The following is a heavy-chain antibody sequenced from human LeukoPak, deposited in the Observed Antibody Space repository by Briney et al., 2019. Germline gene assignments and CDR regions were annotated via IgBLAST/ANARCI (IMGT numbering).Heavy chain of an antibody. CDR2: INHSGST. Sequence: SETLSLTCAVYGGSFSGYYWSWIRQPPGKGLEWIGEINHSGSTNYNPSLKSRVTISVDTSKNQFSLKLSSVTAADTAVYYCAREESCYDFWSGYSGYNWFDPWGQGTLVTVSS. V-gene: IGHV4-34*01. CDR1: GGSFSGYY. J-gene: IGHJ5*02. CDR3: AREESCYDFWSGYSGYNWFDP. D-gene: IGHD3-3*01.